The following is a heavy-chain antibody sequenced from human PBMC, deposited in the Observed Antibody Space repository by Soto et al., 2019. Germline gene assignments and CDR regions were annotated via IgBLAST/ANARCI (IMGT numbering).Heavy chain of an antibody. J-gene: IGHJ6*01. V-gene: IGHV4-59*01. CDR2: IYYSGSN. Sequence: SDTLFLTHPVPCGSISTSYWSWIRELPWMGLYWIGDIYYSGSNNYNPTLKGRVNISVDTSKNQFCMKLSSVTAADTAVYDCAREPPPSYGMDVWGQGTTVTVYS. CDR3: AREPPPSYGMDV. CDR1: CGSISTSY.